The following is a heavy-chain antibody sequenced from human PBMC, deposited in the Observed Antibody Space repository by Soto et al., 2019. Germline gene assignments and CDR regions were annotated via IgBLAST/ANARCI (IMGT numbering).Heavy chain of an antibody. J-gene: IGHJ4*01. CDR1: GFTFSGFD. V-gene: IGHV3-13*01. CDR2: IGTAGDT. CDR3: ASCPEFGTHFFDS. Sequence: GGSLRLSCEASGFTFSGFDMHWVRQPTGKGLEWVSTIGTAGDTYYAVSVKGRFTISRDNAKNSLSLQMNTLRAANPSVYFCASCPEFGTHFFDSWGQGTQVTVSS. D-gene: IGHD6-13*01.